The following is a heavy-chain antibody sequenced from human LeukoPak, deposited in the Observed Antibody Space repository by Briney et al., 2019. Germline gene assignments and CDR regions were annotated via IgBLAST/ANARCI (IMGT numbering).Heavy chain of an antibody. D-gene: IGHD3-22*01. CDR3: ARDLNYYDSSGYGH. V-gene: IGHV3-53*01. CDR2: IYSGGSP. CDR1: GFTFSNYA. Sequence: GGSLRLSCAASGFTFSNYAMSWVRQAPGKGLEWVSVIYSGGSPYYADSVKGRFTISRDNSKNTLYLQMNGLRAEDTAVYYCARDLNYYDSSGYGHWGQGTLVTVSS. J-gene: IGHJ4*02.